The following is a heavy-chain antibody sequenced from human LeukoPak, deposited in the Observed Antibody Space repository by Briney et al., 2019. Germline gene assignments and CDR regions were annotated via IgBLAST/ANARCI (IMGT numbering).Heavy chain of an antibody. D-gene: IGHD3-22*01. CDR2: IIPVFGTS. J-gene: IGHJ6*03. V-gene: IGHV1-69*13. Sequence: GASVKVSCKASGGTFSSYAISWVRQAPGQGLEWMGGIIPVFGTSNYAQKFQGRVTITADESTRTAYMELSRLRSDDTAVYYCARAPNLYYYDSSGPPGYMDVWGKGTTVTISS. CDR1: GGTFSSYA. CDR3: ARAPNLYYYDSSGPPGYMDV.